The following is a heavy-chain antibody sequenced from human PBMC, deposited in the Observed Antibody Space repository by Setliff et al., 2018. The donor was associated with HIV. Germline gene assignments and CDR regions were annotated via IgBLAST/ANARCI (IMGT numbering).Heavy chain of an antibody. V-gene: IGHV4-59*08. Sequence: SETLSLTCAVYGGSINTYWSWIRQPPGKGLEWIGYINYSGRTNYNPSLKSRATISLDTSKNQFSLKLTSVTAADTAVYYCATWRWQQSEFEHRGQGALVTVSS. CDR2: INYSGRT. D-gene: IGHD3-3*01. CDR3: ATWRWQQSEFEH. CDR1: GGSINTY. J-gene: IGHJ4*02.